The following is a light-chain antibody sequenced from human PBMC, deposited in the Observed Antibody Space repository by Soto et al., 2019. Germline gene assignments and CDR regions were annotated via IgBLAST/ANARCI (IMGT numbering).Light chain of an antibody. CDR2: GAS. J-gene: IGKJ1*01. Sequence: EIVLTQSPDTLSLSPGARATLSCRASQSITSNYLAWYQQKPGQSPRLLIYGASKRATGIPDRFSGSGSGTDFTLTISSLEPEDFAVYYCQQRSNWPRTFGQGTKVDIK. V-gene: IGKV3-11*01. CDR1: QSITSNY. CDR3: QQRSNWPRT.